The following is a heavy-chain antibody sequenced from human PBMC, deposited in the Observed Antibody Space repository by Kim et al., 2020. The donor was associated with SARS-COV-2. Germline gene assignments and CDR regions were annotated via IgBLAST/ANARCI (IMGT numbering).Heavy chain of an antibody. CDR3: ACNVGSTPDYYFDY. CDR2: VYNSGTT. CDR1: GVSISTNYHY. J-gene: IGHJ4*02. Sequence: SETLSLTCSVSGVSISTNYHYWDWVRQPPGKGLEWIGSVYNSGTTYYNPSLKSRVTISGDTSKNQFSLNMRSVTAADTAVYYGACNVGSTPDYYFDYWGRGALVTVSS. D-gene: IGHD1-26*01. V-gene: IGHV4-39*07.